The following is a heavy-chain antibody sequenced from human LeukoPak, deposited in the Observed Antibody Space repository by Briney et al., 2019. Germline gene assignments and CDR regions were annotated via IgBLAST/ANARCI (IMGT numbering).Heavy chain of an antibody. CDR3: ARETRWAFDY. V-gene: IGHV3-48*02. CDR1: GFSFSSYS. Sequence: GGSLRLSCAASGFSFSSYSMDWVRQAPGKGLEWVSDISYGSGTIYYADAVKGRFSISRDNAKNSLYLQMSSLRDEDTAVYYCARETRWAFDYWGQGTLVTVSS. D-gene: IGHD1-26*01. CDR2: ISYGSGTI. J-gene: IGHJ4*02.